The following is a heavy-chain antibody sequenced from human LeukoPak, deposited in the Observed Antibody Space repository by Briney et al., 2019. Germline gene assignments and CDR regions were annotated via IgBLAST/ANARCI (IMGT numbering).Heavy chain of an antibody. D-gene: IGHD3-10*01. V-gene: IGHV4-4*07. J-gene: IGHJ4*02. Sequence: SETLSLTCTVSGGSIGTYDWGWIRQPAGKELEFIGRVFASGNTDYNPSLQSRVTMSVDTSKNQFSLKLTSVTAADAAVYYCARGRSYDGSGSSYFDHWGQGTLVTVSS. CDR2: VFASGNT. CDR1: GGSIGTYD. CDR3: ARGRSYDGSGSSYFDH.